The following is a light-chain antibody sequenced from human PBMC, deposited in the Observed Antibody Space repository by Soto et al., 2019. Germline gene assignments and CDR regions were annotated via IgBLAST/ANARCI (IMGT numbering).Light chain of an antibody. Sequence: EIVLTQSPDTLSSSPGERATLSCRASQSVTSRYFAWYQQRPGQAPSLLISGAYTRATGIPDRFSGSGSGTDFTLTISRLEPEDFAIYYCQQYGPSPQQYGTSPRLTFGGGTKVDIK. J-gene: IGKJ4*02. V-gene: IGKV3-20*01. CDR1: QSVTSRY. CDR2: GAY. CDR3: QQYGPSPQQYGTSPRLT.